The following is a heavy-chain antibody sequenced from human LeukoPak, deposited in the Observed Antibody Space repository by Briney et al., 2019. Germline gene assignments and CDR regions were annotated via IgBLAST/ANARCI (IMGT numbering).Heavy chain of an antibody. CDR1: GFTVNSCW. CDR3: TRGDSSSKIDY. D-gene: IGHD6-6*01. Sequence: PGGSLRLSCAASGFTVNSCWMSWVRQAPGKGLEWTANINEDGSEKHYVDSVEGRFTISRDNAKNSLYLQMNSLRVEDTALYYCTRGDSSSKIDYWGQGILVIVSS. V-gene: IGHV3-7*01. J-gene: IGHJ4*02. CDR2: INEDGSEK.